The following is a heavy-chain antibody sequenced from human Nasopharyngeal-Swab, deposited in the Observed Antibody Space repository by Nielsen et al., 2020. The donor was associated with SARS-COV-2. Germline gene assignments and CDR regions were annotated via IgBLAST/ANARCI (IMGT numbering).Heavy chain of an antibody. CDR1: GFSIRGYW. D-gene: IGHD2-2*03. CDR3: LRGMAGYGWFDP. V-gene: IGHV3-74*01. Sequence: GEALKISCAASGFSIRGYWMHWVRQAPGKGLGWVARIRSDGGSNYADSATGRFTISRDNAKNTVYLQMNSLRDEDTAVYYCLRGMAGYGWFDPWGQGSLVTVSS. CDR2: IRSDGGS. J-gene: IGHJ5*02.